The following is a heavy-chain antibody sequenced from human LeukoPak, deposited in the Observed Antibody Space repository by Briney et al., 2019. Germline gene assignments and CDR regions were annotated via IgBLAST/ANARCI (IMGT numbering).Heavy chain of an antibody. Sequence: GGSLRLACAPSGFTFSSYGMRWVREAPGKGLEWVAVISYDGSNKYYADCVKGRFTISRDNSENTLYLQMNSLRAEDTAVYYCAKDARKHGYDFWSGYLDYWGQGTLVTVSS. CDR2: ISYDGSNK. CDR3: AKDARKHGYDFWSGYLDY. J-gene: IGHJ4*02. V-gene: IGHV3-30*18. D-gene: IGHD3-3*01. CDR1: GFTFSSYG.